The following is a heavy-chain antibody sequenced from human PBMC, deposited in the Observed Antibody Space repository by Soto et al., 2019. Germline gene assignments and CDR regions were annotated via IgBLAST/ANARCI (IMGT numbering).Heavy chain of an antibody. CDR3: ARPITHPRGASDI. J-gene: IGHJ3*02. CDR1: GFTFNNYA. V-gene: IGHV3-23*01. Sequence: GGSLRLSCPVSGFTFNNYAMSWVRQAPGKGLEWVSAISGSGGTTYYADSVKGRFTISRDNSKNTLYLQMNSLRAEDTAVYYCARPITHPRGASDIWGQGTMVTVS. CDR2: ISGSGGTT.